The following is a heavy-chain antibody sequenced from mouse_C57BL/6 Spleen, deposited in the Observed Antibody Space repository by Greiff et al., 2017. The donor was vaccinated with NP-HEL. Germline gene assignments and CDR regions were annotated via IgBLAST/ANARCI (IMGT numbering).Heavy chain of an antibody. CDR3: ARDGSSSAMDY. V-gene: IGHV1-82*01. D-gene: IGHD1-1*01. CDR1: GYAFSSSW. Sequence: QVQLQQSGPELVKPGASVKISCKASGYAFSSSWMNWVKQRPGKGLEWIGRIYPGDGDTNYNGKFKGKATLTADKSSSTAYMQLSSLTSEDSAVYFCARDGSSSAMDYWGQGTSVTVSS. CDR2: IYPGDGDT. J-gene: IGHJ4*01.